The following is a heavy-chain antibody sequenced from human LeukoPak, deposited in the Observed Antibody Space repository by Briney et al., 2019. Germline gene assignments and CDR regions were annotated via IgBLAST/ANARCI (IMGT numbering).Heavy chain of an antibody. CDR1: GGSISSYY. Sequence: SETLSLTCTVSGGSISSYYWSWIRQPAGKGLEWIGRIYTSGTTHYNPSLKSRVTMSVDTSKNQFSLKLSSVTAADTAVYYCARLSAVTTSFDYWGQGTLVTVSS. J-gene: IGHJ4*02. CDR2: IYTSGTT. V-gene: IGHV4-4*07. D-gene: IGHD4-17*01. CDR3: ARLSAVTTSFDY.